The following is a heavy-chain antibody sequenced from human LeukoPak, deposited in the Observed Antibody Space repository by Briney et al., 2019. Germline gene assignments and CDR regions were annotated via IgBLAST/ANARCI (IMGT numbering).Heavy chain of an antibody. CDR3: ARAPTNCGGDCYSYYFDY. CDR2: IYSGGST. Sequence: GGSLRLSCAASGFTVSSNYMNWVRQAPGKGLEWVSVIYSGGSTYYADSVKGRFTISRDNSKNTLYLQMNSLRAEDTAVYYCARAPTNCGGDCYSYYFDYWGQGTLVTVSS. D-gene: IGHD2-21*02. V-gene: IGHV3-53*01. CDR1: GFTVSSNY. J-gene: IGHJ4*02.